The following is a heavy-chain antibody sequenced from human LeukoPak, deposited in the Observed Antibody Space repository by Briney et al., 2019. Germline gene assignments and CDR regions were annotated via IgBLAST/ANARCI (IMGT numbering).Heavy chain of an antibody. CDR1: GFTFSSYW. V-gene: IGHV3-74*01. Sequence: PGGSLRLSCAASGFTFSSYWMHCVRQAPGKGLVWVSRINSDGSSTSYADSVKGRFTISRDNAKNTLYLQMNSLRAEDTAVYYCAREREAYCSGGSCYSRNWFDPWGQGTLVTVSS. J-gene: IGHJ5*02. D-gene: IGHD2-15*01. CDR2: INSDGSST. CDR3: AREREAYCSGGSCYSRNWFDP.